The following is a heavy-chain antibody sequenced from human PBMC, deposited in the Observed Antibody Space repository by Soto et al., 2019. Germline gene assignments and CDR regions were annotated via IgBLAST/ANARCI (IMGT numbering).Heavy chain of an antibody. CDR2: IIPIFGTA. V-gene: IGHV1-69*13. CDR3: ARDMVGVKTFDY. CDR1: GGTFSSYA. D-gene: IGHD3-10*01. J-gene: IGHJ4*02. Sequence: RASVKVSCKASGGTFSSYAISWVRQAPGQGLEWMGGIIPIFGTANYAQKFQGRVTITADESTSTAYMELSSLRSEDTAVYYCARDMVGVKTFDYWGQGTLVTSPQ.